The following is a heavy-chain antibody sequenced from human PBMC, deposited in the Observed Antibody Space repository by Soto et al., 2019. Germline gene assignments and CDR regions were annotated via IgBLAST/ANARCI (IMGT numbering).Heavy chain of an antibody. Sequence: PSETLSLTCTVSGGSISSGGYYWSWIRQHPGKGLEWIGYIYYSGSTYYNPSLKSRVTISVDTSKNQFSLKLSSVTAADTAVYYCARAHVNKNSRIYYYCGMDVWGQGTTVTVSS. CDR3: ARAHVNKNSRIYYYCGMDV. CDR1: GGSISSGGYY. J-gene: IGHJ6*02. D-gene: IGHD3-16*01. CDR2: IYYSGST. V-gene: IGHV4-31*03.